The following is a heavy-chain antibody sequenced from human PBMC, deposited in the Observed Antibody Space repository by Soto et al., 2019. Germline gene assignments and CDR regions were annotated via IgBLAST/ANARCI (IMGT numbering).Heavy chain of an antibody. V-gene: IGHV3-48*02. CDR2: ISSSSSTI. D-gene: IGHD1-26*01. J-gene: IGHJ4*02. Sequence: GGSLRLSCAASGFTFSSYSMNWVRQAPGKGLEWVSYISSSSSTIYYEDSVKGRFTISRDNAKNSLYLQMNSLGDEDTAVYYCARETGSYSPDFDYWGQGTLVTVSS. CDR3: ARETGSYSPDFDY. CDR1: GFTFSSYS.